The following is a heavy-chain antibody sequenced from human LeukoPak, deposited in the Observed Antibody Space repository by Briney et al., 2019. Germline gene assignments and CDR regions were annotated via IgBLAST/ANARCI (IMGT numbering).Heavy chain of an antibody. CDR1: GGSISSYY. Sequence: SETLSLTCTVSGGSISSYYWIWIRQPPGKGLEWIGYIYYSGSTNYNPSLKSRVTISVDTSKNQFSLKLGSVTAADTAVYYCASPLIVANDAFDIWGQGTMVTVSS. CDR3: ASPLIVANDAFDI. CDR2: IYYSGST. J-gene: IGHJ3*02. V-gene: IGHV4-59*08. D-gene: IGHD5-12*01.